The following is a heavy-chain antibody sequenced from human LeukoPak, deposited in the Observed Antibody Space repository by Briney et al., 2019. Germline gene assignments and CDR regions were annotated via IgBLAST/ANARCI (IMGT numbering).Heavy chain of an antibody. J-gene: IGHJ5*02. CDR3: ARDIHSDILTGYALYNWFDP. D-gene: IGHD3-9*01. V-gene: IGHV1-2*02. Sequence: GASVKVSCKASGYTFTGYYMHWVRQAPGRGLEWMGWINPNSGGTNYAQKFQGRVTMTRDTSISTAYMELSRLRSDDTAVYYCARDIHSDILTGYALYNWFDPWGQGTLVTVSS. CDR2: INPNSGGT. CDR1: GYTFTGYY.